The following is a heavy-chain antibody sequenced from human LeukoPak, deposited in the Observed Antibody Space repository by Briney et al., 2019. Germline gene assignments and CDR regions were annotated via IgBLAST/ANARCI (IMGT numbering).Heavy chain of an antibody. Sequence: PSGSLSLSCAASGFTFDDYGMSWVRQTPGKGLEWVSAISGSGSDIYYADSVKGRFTISRDNPKRSLYLQMNSLRAEDTAVYYCARRTFPNDAFDVWGEGTVVTVSS. CDR3: ARRTFPNDAFDV. D-gene: IGHD1-7*01. V-gene: IGHV3-21*01. J-gene: IGHJ3*01. CDR1: GFTFDDYG. CDR2: ISGSGSDI.